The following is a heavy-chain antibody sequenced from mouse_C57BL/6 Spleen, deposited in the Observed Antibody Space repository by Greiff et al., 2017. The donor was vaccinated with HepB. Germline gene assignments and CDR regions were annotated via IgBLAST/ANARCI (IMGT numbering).Heavy chain of an antibody. V-gene: IGHV1-26*01. Sequence: VQLQQSGPELVKPGASVKISCKASGYTFTDYYMNWVKQSHGKSLEWIGDINPNNGGTSYNQKFKGKATLTVDKSSSTAYMELRSLTSEDSAVYYCARWDTTVVAVDYWGQGTTLTVSS. D-gene: IGHD1-1*01. J-gene: IGHJ2*01. CDR2: INPNNGGT. CDR1: GYTFTDYY. CDR3: ARWDTTVVAVDY.